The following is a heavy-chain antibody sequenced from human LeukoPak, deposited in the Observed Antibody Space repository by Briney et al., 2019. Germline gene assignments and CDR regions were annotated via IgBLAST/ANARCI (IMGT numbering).Heavy chain of an antibody. CDR2: IYYSGTT. V-gene: IGHV4-59*01. CDR3: ARSRQYYYDSSGYYYVDPTPGWFDP. Sequence: SEILSLTCTVSGGSISSYYWSWIRQPPGKGLEWIGYIYYSGTTNYNPSLKSRVTISVDTSKNQFSLKLSSVTAADTAVYYCARSRQYYYDSSGYYYVDPTPGWFDPWGQGTLVTVSS. J-gene: IGHJ5*02. CDR1: GGSISSYY. D-gene: IGHD3-22*01.